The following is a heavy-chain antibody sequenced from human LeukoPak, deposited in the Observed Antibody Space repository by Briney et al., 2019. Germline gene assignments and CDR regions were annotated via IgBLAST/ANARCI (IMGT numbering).Heavy chain of an antibody. CDR1: XYTFTSYD. J-gene: IGHJ4*02. CDR3: ARVREVTFGGVILYYFDY. V-gene: IGHV1-8*01. D-gene: IGHD3-16*02. Sequence: AXXYTFTSYDMXWVRQAPGKGLEXMGWMNPNSGNTVYAQKFKGRVTITRNNSKSTAYMEVSSLRSGDTAVYYCARVREVTFGGVILYYFDYWGQGTLVTVSS. CDR2: MNPNSGNT.